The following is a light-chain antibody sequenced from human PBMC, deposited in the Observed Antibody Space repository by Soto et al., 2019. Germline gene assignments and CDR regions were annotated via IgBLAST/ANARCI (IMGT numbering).Light chain of an antibody. CDR3: QQYGSSSYT. CDR2: GAS. CDR1: QSISSSY. J-gene: IGKJ2*01. Sequence: EIVLTQSPGTLSLSPGERATLSCRASQSISSSYLAWYQQTPGQAPRLLIYGASSRATGIPDRFSGSGSGTDFTLTISRLEPEDFAVYYCQQYGSSSYTFGQ. V-gene: IGKV3-20*01.